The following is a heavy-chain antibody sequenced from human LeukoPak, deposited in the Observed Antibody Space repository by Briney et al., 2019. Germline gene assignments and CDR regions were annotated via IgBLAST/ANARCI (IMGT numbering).Heavy chain of an antibody. J-gene: IGHJ5*02. CDR3: ARGIAAAGTGVDWFDP. V-gene: IGHV1-18*01. D-gene: IGHD6-13*01. Sequence: ASVKVSCKASGYNFNSYGINWVRQAPGQGFEWMGWISAYNGNTNYAQKLQGRVTMTTDTSTSTAYMELRSLRSDDTAVYYCARGIAAAGTGVDWFDPWGQGTLVTVSS. CDR2: ISAYNGNT. CDR1: GYNFNSYG.